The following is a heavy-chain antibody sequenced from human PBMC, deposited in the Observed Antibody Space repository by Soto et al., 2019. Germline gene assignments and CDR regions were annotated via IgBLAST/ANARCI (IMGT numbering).Heavy chain of an antibody. V-gene: IGHV4-31*02. Sequence: QVHLQESGPGLVRPSETLSLSCSVSGDSMATGGHYYNWIRHLPGKGLEWIGSIYYSGATHYSPSLRPRATISIDTSKNQFSLRVSSVTAADTALYFCARDKDLEPTVWGYWGQGIQVTVSS. J-gene: IGHJ4*02. CDR3: ARDKDLEPTVWGY. CDR1: GDSMATGGHY. D-gene: IGHD7-27*01. CDR2: IYYSGAT.